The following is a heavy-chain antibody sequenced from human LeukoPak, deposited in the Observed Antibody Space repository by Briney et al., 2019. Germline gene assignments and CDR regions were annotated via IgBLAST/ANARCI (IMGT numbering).Heavy chain of an antibody. CDR1: GGSISSYY. J-gene: IGHJ5*02. D-gene: IGHD3-22*01. V-gene: IGHV4-59*01. CDR3: ARAPSSGYYLNWFDP. Sequence: SETLSLTCTVSGGSISSYYWSWIRKPPGKGLGWIGYIYYSGSTNYNPSLKSRVTISVDTSKNQFSLKLSSVTAADTAVYYCARAPSSGYYLNWFDPWGQGTLVTVSS. CDR2: IYYSGST.